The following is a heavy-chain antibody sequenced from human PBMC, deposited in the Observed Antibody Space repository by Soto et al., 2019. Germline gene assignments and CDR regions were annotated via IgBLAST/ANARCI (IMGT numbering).Heavy chain of an antibody. CDR3: AQAPYGVTFPFDY. CDR2: ISGSGGST. Sequence: EVQLLESGGGLVQPGGSLRLSCAASGFTFSSYAMSWVRQAPGKGLEWVSAISGSGGSTYYADSVKGRFTISRDNSKNRLYLQMNSLRAEDTAVYYCAQAPYGVTFPFDYWGQGTLVTVSS. D-gene: IGHD4-4*01. J-gene: IGHJ4*02. V-gene: IGHV3-23*01. CDR1: GFTFSSYA.